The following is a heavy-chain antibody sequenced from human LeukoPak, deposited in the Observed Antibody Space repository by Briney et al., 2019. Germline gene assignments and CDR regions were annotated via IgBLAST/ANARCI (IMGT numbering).Heavy chain of an antibody. D-gene: IGHD3-22*01. V-gene: IGHV3-66*01. CDR1: GFTVSSNY. CDR2: IYSGGTT. CDR3: ARDGYHDSSACDY. J-gene: IGHJ4*02. Sequence: GGSLRLSCAASGFTVSSNYMSWVRQAPGKGLECVSVIYSGGTTYYADSVRGRFTISRDNVKNSLYLQMNSLRAEDTAVYYCARDGYHDSSACDYWGQGTLVTVSS.